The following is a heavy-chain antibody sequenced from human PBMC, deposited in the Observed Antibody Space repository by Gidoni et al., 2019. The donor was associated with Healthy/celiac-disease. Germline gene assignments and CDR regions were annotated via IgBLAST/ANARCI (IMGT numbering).Heavy chain of an antibody. J-gene: IGHJ5*02. CDR3: ARDPFPYCSSTSCYGGWGFDP. CDR1: GFTFSSYA. V-gene: IGHV3-30*04. Sequence: QVQLVESGGGVVQPGRSLRLSCAASGFTFSSYAMHCVRQAPGKGLEWVAVISYDGSNKYYADYVKGRFTISSDNSKNTLYLQMNSLRAEDTAVYYCARDPFPYCSSTSCYGGWGFDPWGQGTLVTVSS. D-gene: IGHD2-2*01. CDR2: ISYDGSNK.